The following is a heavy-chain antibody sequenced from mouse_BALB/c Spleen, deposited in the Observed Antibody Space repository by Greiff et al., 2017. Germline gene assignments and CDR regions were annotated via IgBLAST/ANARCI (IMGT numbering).Heavy chain of an antibody. CDR1: GYTFTDYW. CDR2: IDTSDSYT. CDR3: ARNYGSSLAWFAY. V-gene: IGHV1-69*01. Sequence: QVQLKQPGAELVMPGASVKMSCKASGYTFTDYWMHWVKQRPGQGLEWIGAIDTSDSYTSYNQKFKGKATLTVDESSSTAYMQLSSLTSEDSAVYYCARNYGSSLAWFAYWGQGTLVTVSA. D-gene: IGHD1-1*01. J-gene: IGHJ3*01.